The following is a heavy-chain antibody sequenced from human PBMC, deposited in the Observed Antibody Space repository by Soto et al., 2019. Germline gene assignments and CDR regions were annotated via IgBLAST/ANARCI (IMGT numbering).Heavy chain of an antibody. Sequence: PSETLSLTCAVYGESFSGYYWSWIRQPPGKGLEWIGEINHSGSTNYNPSLKSRVTISLDTSKDQFSLRVEDTAVYYCARVRVPADWLDPWGQGTLVTVSS. CDR1: GESFSGYY. CDR2: INHSGST. J-gene: IGHJ5*02. CDR3: ARVRVPADWLDP. V-gene: IGHV4-34*01.